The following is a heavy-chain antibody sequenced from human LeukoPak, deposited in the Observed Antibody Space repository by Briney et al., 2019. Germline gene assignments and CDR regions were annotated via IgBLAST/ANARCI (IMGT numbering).Heavy chain of an antibody. Sequence: ASVKVSCKASGGTFSSYAMSWVRQAPGKGLEWVSAISGSGGSTYYADSVKGRFTISRDNSKNTLYLQMNSLRAEDTAVYYCAKSWGRVAATIFDYWGQGTLVTVSS. D-gene: IGHD2-15*01. CDR3: AKSWGRVAATIFDY. V-gene: IGHV3-23*01. J-gene: IGHJ4*02. CDR2: ISGSGGST. CDR1: GGTFSSYA.